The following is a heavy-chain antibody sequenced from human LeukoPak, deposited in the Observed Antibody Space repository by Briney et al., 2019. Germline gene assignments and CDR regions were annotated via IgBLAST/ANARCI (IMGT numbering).Heavy chain of an antibody. CDR1: GGSISSGSYY. J-gene: IGHJ5*02. V-gene: IGHV4-61*02. D-gene: IGHD2-2*01. CDR2: IYTSGST. CDR3: ARTTFPRYQQNWFDP. Sequence: SQTLSLTCTVSGGSISSGSYYWSWIRQPAGKGLGWIGRIYTSGSTNYNPSLKSRVTISVDTSKNQFSLKLSSVTAADTAVYYCARTTFPRYQQNWFDPWGQGTLVTVSS.